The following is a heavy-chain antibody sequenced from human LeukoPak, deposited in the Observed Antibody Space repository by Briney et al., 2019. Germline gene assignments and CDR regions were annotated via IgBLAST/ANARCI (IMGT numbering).Heavy chain of an antibody. V-gene: IGHV4-61*08. CDR1: GGSISTADYY. CDR2: IYYSGST. CDR3: ARLWEPTYYYYYYGMDV. J-gene: IGHJ6*02. Sequence: SETLSLTCTVSGGSISTADYYWSWIRQPPGKGLEWIGYIYYSGSTNYNPSLKSRVTISVDTSKNQFSLKLSSVTAADTAVYYCARLWEPTYYYYYYGMDVWGQGTTVTVSS. D-gene: IGHD1-26*01.